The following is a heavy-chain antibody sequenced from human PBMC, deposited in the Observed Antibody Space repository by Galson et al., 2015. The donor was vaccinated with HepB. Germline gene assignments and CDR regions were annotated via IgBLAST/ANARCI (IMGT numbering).Heavy chain of an antibody. CDR3: ARPGINCSSTSCYDY. D-gene: IGHD2-2*01. CDR1: GGTFSSYT. CDR2: IIPILGIA. V-gene: IGHV1-69*02. Sequence: SVKVSCKASGGTFSSYTISWVRQAPGQGLEWMGRIIPILGIANYAQKFQGRVTITADESTSTAYMELSSLRSEDTAVYYCARPGINCSSTSCYDYWGQGTLVTVSS. J-gene: IGHJ4*02.